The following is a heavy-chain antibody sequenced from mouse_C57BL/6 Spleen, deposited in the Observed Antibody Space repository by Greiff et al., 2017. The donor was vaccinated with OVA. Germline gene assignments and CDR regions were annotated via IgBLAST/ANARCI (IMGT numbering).Heavy chain of an antibody. CDR1: GFTFSDYG. J-gene: IGHJ2*01. V-gene: IGHV5-17*01. Sequence: EVKVVESGGGLVKPGGSLKLSCAASGFTFSDYGMHWVRQAPEKGLEWVAYISSSSSTIYYADTVKGRFTISRDNAKNTLFLQMTSLRSEDTAMYYCARPGLTGYYFDYWGQGTTLTVSS. CDR2: ISSSSSTI. CDR3: ARPGLTGYYFDY. D-gene: IGHD4-1*01.